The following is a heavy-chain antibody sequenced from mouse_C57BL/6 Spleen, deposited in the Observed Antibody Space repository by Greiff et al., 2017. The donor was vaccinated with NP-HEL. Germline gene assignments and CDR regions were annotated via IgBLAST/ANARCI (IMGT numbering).Heavy chain of an antibody. Sequence: EVKLVESGGDLVKPGGSLKLSCAASGFTFSSYGMSWVRQTPDKRLEWVATISSGGSYTYYPDSVKGRFTISRDNAKNTLYLQMSSLKSEDTAMYYCARQRIYYDYDEGFAYWGQGTLVTVSA. V-gene: IGHV5-6*01. CDR2: ISSGGSYT. J-gene: IGHJ3*01. CDR3: ARQRIYYDYDEGFAY. D-gene: IGHD2-4*01. CDR1: GFTFSSYG.